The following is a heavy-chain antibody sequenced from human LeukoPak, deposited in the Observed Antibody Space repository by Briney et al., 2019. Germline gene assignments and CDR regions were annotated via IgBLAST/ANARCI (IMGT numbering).Heavy chain of an antibody. Sequence: GGSLRLSCAASGFTFSSYGMHWIRQAPGKGLEWVAVIWSDGSQKYYADSMKGRFTISGDNSKNMVYLEMNSLRAEDTAVYYCASAAGAFDMWGQGTLVTVSS. V-gene: IGHV3-33*01. D-gene: IGHD6-13*01. CDR2: IWSDGSQK. CDR3: ASAAGAFDM. CDR1: GFTFSSYG. J-gene: IGHJ3*02.